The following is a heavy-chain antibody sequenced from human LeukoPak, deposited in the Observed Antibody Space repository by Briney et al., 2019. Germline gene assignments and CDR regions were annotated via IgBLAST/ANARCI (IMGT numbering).Heavy chain of an antibody. J-gene: IGHJ5*02. V-gene: IGHV3-23*01. D-gene: IGHD3-3*01. CDR2: ISGGGDIT. Sequence: PGGSLRLSCAASGFTFSTYAMSWVRQTPGKGLEWVSVISGGGDITYYADSVKGRFTISGDNSENTVYLQMNSLRAEDTAVYYCAKESRPYYDFWSGHNWFDPWGQGTLVTVSS. CDR3: AKESRPYYDFWSGHNWFDP. CDR1: GFTFSTYA.